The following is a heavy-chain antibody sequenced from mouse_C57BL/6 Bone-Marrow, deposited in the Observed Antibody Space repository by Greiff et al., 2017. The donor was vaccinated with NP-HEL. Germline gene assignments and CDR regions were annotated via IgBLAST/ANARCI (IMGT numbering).Heavy chain of an antibody. CDR1: GYTFTSYW. D-gene: IGHD2-12*01. J-gene: IGHJ4*01. V-gene: IGHV1-74*01. CDR3: AIWGVYDGYAMDC. CDR2: IHPSDSDT. Sequence: QVHVKQPGAELVKPGASVKVSCKASGYTFTSYWMHWVKQRPGPGLEWIGRIHPSDSDTNYNQKFKGKATLTVDKSSSTAYMQLSSLTSEDSAVYYCAIWGVYDGYAMDCWGQGTSVTVSS.